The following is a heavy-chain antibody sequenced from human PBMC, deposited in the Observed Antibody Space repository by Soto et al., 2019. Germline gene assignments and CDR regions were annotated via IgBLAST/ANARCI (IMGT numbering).Heavy chain of an antibody. V-gene: IGHV3-23*01. J-gene: IGHJ6*04. CDR2: ISGSGGTT. Sequence: EVQLLESGGAPVQSGGSLRLSCVASGFTFENYAMSWVRQAPGKGLEWVSAISGSGGTTYYSDSVKGRFTISREKSKITVYLQMNDVRVEDAAAYFCAKDSWAIFGVPAGEYYAMDVWGKGTTVTVSS. CDR1: GFTFENYA. CDR3: AKDSWAIFGVPAGEYYAMDV. D-gene: IGHD3-3*01.